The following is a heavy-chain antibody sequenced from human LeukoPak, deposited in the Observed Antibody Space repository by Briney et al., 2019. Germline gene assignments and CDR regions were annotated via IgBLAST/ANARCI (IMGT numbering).Heavy chain of an antibody. CDR1: GGSINNYY. CDR2: IYYSGRT. Sequence: SETLSLTCTVSGGSINNYYWNWIRQPPGKGLEWIGYIYYSGRTNYNPSLNSRVTISVDTSKNQFSLRLTSVTAADTAVYYCARDRGYSSYGGGHSRFDPWGQGTLVTVSS. V-gene: IGHV4-59*01. J-gene: IGHJ5*02. D-gene: IGHD5-12*01. CDR3: ARDRGYSSYGGGHSRFDP.